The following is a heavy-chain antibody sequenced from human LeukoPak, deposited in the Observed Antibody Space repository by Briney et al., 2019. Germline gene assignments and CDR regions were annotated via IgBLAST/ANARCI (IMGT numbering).Heavy chain of an antibody. CDR3: ARHVPKRYYGSGSGNWFDP. J-gene: IGHJ5*02. CDR1: GGSISSSSYY. D-gene: IGHD3-10*01. V-gene: IGHV4-39*01. Sequence: PSETLSLTCTVSGGSISSSSYYWGWIRQPPGKGLEWIGSIYYSGSTYYNPSLKSRVTISVDTSKNQFSLKLSSVTAADTAVYYCARHVPKRYYGSGSGNWFDPWGQGTLVTVSS. CDR2: IYYSGST.